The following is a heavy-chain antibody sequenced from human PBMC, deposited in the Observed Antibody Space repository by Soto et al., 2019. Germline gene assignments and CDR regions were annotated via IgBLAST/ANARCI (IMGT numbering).Heavy chain of an antibody. D-gene: IGHD4-17*01. Sequence: SETLSLTCTVPGGSISSSSYYWGWIRQPPGKGLEWIGSIYYSGSTYYNPSLKSRVTISVDTSKNQFPLKLSSVTAADTAVYYCARHANDYGDYAYYGMDVWGQGTTVTVS. J-gene: IGHJ6*02. CDR1: GGSISSSSYY. V-gene: IGHV4-39*01. CDR3: ARHANDYGDYAYYGMDV. CDR2: IYYSGST.